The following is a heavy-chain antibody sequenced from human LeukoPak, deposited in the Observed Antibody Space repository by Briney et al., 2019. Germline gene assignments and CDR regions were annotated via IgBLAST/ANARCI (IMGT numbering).Heavy chain of an antibody. Sequence: GGSLRLSCATSGFTFSNYDMHWVRQTTGKGLEWVSAVGTAGGTYYAGSVKGRFTISRENAKNSLYLQLNSLRAADTAVYYCARAPRFSGSGSFYYCGMDVWGQGTTVTVSS. V-gene: IGHV3-13*01. D-gene: IGHD3-10*01. J-gene: IGHJ6*02. CDR3: ARAPRFSGSGSFYYCGMDV. CDR1: GFTFSNYD. CDR2: VGTAGGT.